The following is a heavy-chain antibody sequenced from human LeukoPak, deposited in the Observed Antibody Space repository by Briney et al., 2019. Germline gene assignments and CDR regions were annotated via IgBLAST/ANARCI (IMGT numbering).Heavy chain of an antibody. V-gene: IGHV4-31*03. Sequence: PSETLSLTCTVSGGSISSGDYYWSWIRQHPGKGLEWIGYIYYSGDTYYNPSLRSRVSISLDTSKNQFSLKLSSVTAADTATYYCARDYGNNWFDPWGQGTLVTVSA. CDR1: GGSISSGDYY. CDR2: IYYSGDT. D-gene: IGHD4-17*01. CDR3: ARDYGNNWFDP. J-gene: IGHJ5*02.